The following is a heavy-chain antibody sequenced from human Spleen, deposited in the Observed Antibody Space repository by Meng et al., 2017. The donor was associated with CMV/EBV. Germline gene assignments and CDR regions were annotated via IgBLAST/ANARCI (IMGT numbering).Heavy chain of an antibody. CDR3: AKDAARQYYDSSGYYFDY. J-gene: IGHJ4*02. CDR1: GFTFSGYE. V-gene: IGHV3-48*03. D-gene: IGHD3-22*01. Sequence: GALKISCAASGFTFSGYEMNWVRLAPGKGLEWVSYISSSGNTKYYADSVKGRFTISRDNAKSSLYLQMNSLRVEDTAVYFCAKDAARQYYDSSGYYFDYWGLGTLVTVSS. CDR2: ISSSGNTK.